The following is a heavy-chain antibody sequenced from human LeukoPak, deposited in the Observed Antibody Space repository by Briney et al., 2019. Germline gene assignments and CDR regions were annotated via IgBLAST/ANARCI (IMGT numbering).Heavy chain of an antibody. Sequence: GGTLRLSCSASGFTFSWYAMHWVAQAPGKGLEYVSAISSNGGSTYYADSVKGRFTISRDNSKNTLYLQMNSLRAEDTAVYYCAKAYCGGDCYPAPHDAFDIWGQGTMVTVSS. J-gene: IGHJ3*02. CDR3: AKAYCGGDCYPAPHDAFDI. D-gene: IGHD2-21*02. CDR2: ISSNGGST. V-gene: IGHV3-64*04. CDR1: GFTFSWYA.